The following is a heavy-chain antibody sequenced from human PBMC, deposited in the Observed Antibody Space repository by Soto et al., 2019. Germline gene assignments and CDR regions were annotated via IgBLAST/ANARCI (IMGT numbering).Heavy chain of an antibody. V-gene: IGHV3-48*03. CDR1: GFTFSSYE. J-gene: IGHJ4*02. D-gene: IGHD3-22*01. Sequence: LRLSCSASGFTFSSYEMNWVRQAPGKGLEWVSYISSSGSTIYYADSVKGRFTISRDNAKNSLYLQMNSLRAEDTAVYYCARDPYYYDSSGRDYWGQGTLVTVSS. CDR3: ARDPYYYDSSGRDY. CDR2: ISSSGSTI.